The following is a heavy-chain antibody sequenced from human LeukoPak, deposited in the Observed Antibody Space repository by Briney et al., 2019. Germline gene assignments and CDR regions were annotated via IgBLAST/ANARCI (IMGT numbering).Heavy chain of an antibody. CDR1: GGSISSSSYY. J-gene: IGHJ3*02. V-gene: IGHV4-39*01. Sequence: PSETLSLTCTVSGGSISSSSYYWGWIRQPPGKGLEWIGSIYYSGSTYYNPSLKSRVTISVDTSKNQFSLKLSSVTAADTAVYYCARVGFTMIGGDAFDIWGQGTMVTVSS. CDR3: ARVGFTMIGGDAFDI. D-gene: IGHD3-22*01. CDR2: IYYSGST.